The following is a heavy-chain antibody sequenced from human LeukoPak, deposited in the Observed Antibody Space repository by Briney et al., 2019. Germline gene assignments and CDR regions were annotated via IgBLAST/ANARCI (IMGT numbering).Heavy chain of an antibody. V-gene: IGHV1-69*06. J-gene: IGHJ3*02. Sequence: GASVKVSCKASGGTFSSYAISWVRQAPGQGLEWMGGIIPIFGTANYAQKFQGRVTITADKSTSTAYMELSSLRSEDTAVYYCARSGDVDTAYSDAFDIWGQGTMVTVSS. CDR3: ARSGDVDTAYSDAFDI. CDR2: IIPIFGTA. D-gene: IGHD5-18*01. CDR1: GGTFSSYA.